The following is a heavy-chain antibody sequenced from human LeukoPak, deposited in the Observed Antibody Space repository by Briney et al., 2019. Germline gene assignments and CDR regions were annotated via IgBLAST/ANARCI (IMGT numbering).Heavy chain of an antibody. Sequence: SETLSLTCAVYGGSFSGYYWSWIRQPAGKGLEWIGRFYTSGSTNYNPSLKSRVTISVDTSKNQLSLKLSSVTAADTAMYYCATHYGSGLDWFDPWGQGTLVTVSS. CDR2: FYTSGST. CDR1: GGSFSGYY. D-gene: IGHD3-10*01. CDR3: ATHYGSGLDWFDP. V-gene: IGHV4-59*10. J-gene: IGHJ5*02.